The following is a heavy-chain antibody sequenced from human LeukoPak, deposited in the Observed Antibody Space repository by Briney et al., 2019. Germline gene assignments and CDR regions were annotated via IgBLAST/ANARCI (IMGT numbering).Heavy chain of an antibody. CDR2: LYYSRST. CDR3: ARIHIAAAGTIDY. D-gene: IGHD6-13*01. CDR1: GGSITSSSYH. J-gene: IGHJ4*02. Sequence: SETLSLTCTVSGGSITSSSYHWGWIRQPPGKGLEWIGSLYYSRSTYYNPSLKSRVIISVDTSKNQFSLKLSSVTAADTAVYYCARIHIAAAGTIDYWDQGTLVTVSS. V-gene: IGHV4-39*07.